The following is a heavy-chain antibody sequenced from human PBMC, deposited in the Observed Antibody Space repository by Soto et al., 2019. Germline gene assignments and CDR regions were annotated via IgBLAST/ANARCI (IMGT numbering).Heavy chain of an antibody. D-gene: IGHD5-18*01. J-gene: IGHJ4*02. Sequence: GGSLTISSAAPASTFNDYATLWVRQAAGKGLEWVSLFSCYGENEFFAASVKGRFTISRDDSNDILYLHMNSLRGEDSALYYCAKEFGSDGYSYNIDYWGQGTPVTVSS. CDR3: AKEFGSDGYSYNIDY. CDR2: FSCYGENE. CDR1: ASTFNDYA. V-gene: IGHV3-43D*04.